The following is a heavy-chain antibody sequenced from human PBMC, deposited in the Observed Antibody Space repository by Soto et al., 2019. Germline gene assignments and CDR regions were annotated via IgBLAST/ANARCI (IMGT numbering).Heavy chain of an antibody. J-gene: IGHJ4*02. CDR3: VRDIRSADF. V-gene: IGHV3-74*01. CDR2: IHPDGSMT. D-gene: IGHD3-3*01. CDR1: GFKFSDSW. Sequence: EMQLVESGGGLVQPGGSLRLSCAASGFKFSDSWMHWVRQAPGKGLVWVSRIHPDGSMTHYADSVKGRFTTSRDNVKNTVFLQLSSLRAEDTAIYYCVRDIRSADFWGQGTLVTVSS.